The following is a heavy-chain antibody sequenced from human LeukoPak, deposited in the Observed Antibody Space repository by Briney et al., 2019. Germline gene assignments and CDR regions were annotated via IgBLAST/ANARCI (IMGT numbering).Heavy chain of an antibody. CDR3: ARDSYDFWSGYYRNWFDP. D-gene: IGHD3-3*01. V-gene: IGHV1-18*01. CDR2: ISAYNGNT. Sequence: GASVKVSCKASGYTFTSYGISWVRQAPGQGLEWMGWISAYNGNTNYAQKLQGRVTMTTDTSTSTAYMELRSLRSDDTAVYYCARDSYDFWSGYYRNWFDPWGQGTLVTVSS. CDR1: GYTFTSYG. J-gene: IGHJ5*02.